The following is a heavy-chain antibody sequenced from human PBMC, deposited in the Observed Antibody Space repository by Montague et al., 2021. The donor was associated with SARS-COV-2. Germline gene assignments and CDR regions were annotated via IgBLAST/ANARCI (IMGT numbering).Heavy chain of an antibody. CDR2: INHGGST. D-gene: IGHD2-15*01. V-gene: IGHV4-34*01. Sequence: SETLSLTYAVHGGSFSGYYWNWIRQRPGKGLEWIGEINHGGSTNYNPSLKNRLTISADTSKNQFSLKPTSVAATDTAVYYCARLRDGVVPSPTLGIGPYFTYYYMDVWGKGTTVTVS. J-gene: IGHJ6*03. CDR3: ARLRDGVVPSPTLGIGPYFTYYYMDV. CDR1: GGSFSGYY.